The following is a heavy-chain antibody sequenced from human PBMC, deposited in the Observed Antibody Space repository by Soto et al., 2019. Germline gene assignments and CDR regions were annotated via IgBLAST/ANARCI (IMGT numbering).Heavy chain of an antibody. D-gene: IGHD2-8*01. CDR1: GDTFTTNS. Sequence: QVQLVQSGAEVKKPGSSVKVSCKASGDTFTTNSLNWVRQAPGQGLEWMGGIIPVVGTTKYAQKYQDSVTITGDKSTNTAYMELSSLRSDDTAVYYCARGLLYATTYFDYWGQGTPVTVSS. CDR3: ARGLLYATTYFDY. V-gene: IGHV1-69*06. CDR2: IIPVVGTT. J-gene: IGHJ4*02.